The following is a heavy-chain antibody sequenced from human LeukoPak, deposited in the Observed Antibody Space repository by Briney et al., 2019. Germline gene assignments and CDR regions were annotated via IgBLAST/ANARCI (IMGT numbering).Heavy chain of an antibody. V-gene: IGHV3-30-3*01. CDR1: GFTFSSCA. CDR3: ARGEQLVSPFDY. D-gene: IGHD6-13*01. Sequence: GGSLRLSCAASGFTFSSCAMHWVRQAPGKGLEWVAVISYDGSNKYYADSVKGRFTISRDNSKNTLYLQMNSLRAEDTAVYYCARGEQLVSPFDYWGQGTLVTVSS. J-gene: IGHJ4*02. CDR2: ISYDGSNK.